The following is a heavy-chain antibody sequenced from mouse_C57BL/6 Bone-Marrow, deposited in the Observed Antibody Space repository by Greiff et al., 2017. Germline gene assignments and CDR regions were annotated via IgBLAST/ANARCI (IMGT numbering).Heavy chain of an antibody. V-gene: IGHV1-18*01. CDR3: AKEDYGNAYWYFDD. CDR1: GYTFTDYN. Sequence: VQLQQSGPELVKPGASVKIPCKASGYTFTDYNMDWVKQSHGKSLEWIGDFNPNNGGTIYNHKFKGKATLTVDKSSSTAYMELRSLTSEDTAVDYCAKEDYGNAYWYFDDWGTGTTVTGSS. CDR2: FNPNNGGT. D-gene: IGHD2-1*01. J-gene: IGHJ1*03.